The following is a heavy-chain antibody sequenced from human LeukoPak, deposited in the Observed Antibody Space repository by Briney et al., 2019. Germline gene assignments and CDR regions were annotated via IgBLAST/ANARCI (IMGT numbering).Heavy chain of an antibody. CDR3: ARLTRGALDY. CDR1: GFTFSSYA. D-gene: IGHD3-10*01. CDR2: ISSSSSTI. J-gene: IGHJ4*02. V-gene: IGHV3-48*04. Sequence: GGSLRLSRAASGFTFSSYAMSWDRQAPGKGLEWVSYISSSSSTIYYADSVKGRFTISRDNAKNSLYLQMNSLRAEDTAVYYCARLTRGALDYWGQGTLVTVSS.